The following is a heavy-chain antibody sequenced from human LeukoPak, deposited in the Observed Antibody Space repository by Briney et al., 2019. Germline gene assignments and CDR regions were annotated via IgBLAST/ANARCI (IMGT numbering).Heavy chain of an antibody. J-gene: IGHJ4*02. V-gene: IGHV3-53*05. CDR3: ARDLHYGGNYNYFDY. CDR2: IYSGGST. Sequence: GGSLRLSCAASGFTVSSNYMSWVRQAPGKGLEWVSVIYSGGSTYYADSVKGRFTISRDNSKNTLYLQMNSLRAEDTAVYYCARDLHYGGNYNYFDYWGQGTLVTVSS. CDR1: GFTVSSNY. D-gene: IGHD4-23*01.